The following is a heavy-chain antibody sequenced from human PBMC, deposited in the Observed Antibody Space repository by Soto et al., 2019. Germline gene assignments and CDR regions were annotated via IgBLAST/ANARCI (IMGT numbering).Heavy chain of an antibody. Sequence: QMQLQESGPGLVKPSETLSLICSVSGDSITTYYLSWLRQSPGKEQEWIGYIYHNGETNYNPSLKSRVTISADTSKTQFSLRLSSVTAADTGVYYCARDKGGEFLKGSGMDVWGQGTTVIVSS. CDR1: GDSITTYY. V-gene: IGHV4-59*01. J-gene: IGHJ6*02. CDR2: IYHNGET. D-gene: IGHD3-10*01. CDR3: ARDKGGEFLKGSGMDV.